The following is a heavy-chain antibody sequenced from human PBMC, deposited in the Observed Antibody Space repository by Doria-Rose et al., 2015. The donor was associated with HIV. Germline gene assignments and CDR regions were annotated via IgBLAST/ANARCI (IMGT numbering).Heavy chain of an antibody. V-gene: IGHV2-26*01. J-gene: IGHJ4*02. CDR2: IFSDDER. CDR1: GVSLSSPGMG. D-gene: IGHD6-13*01. CDR3: ARIKSSRWYHKYYFDF. Sequence: QVQLVQSGPVLVKPTETLTLTCTVSGVSLSSPGMGVSWIRQPPGKALEWLATIFSDDERSYKTSMKSRLTISRGTSKSQVVLTMTDMDPVDTATYYCARIKSSRWYHKYYFDFWGQGTLAIVSA.